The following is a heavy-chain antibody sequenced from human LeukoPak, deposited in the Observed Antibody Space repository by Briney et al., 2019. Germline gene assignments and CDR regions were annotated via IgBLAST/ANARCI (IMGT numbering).Heavy chain of an antibody. CDR2: ITASGDRT. CDR3: ARRDIVVVVSASDY. J-gene: IGHJ4*02. V-gene: IGHV3-23*01. CDR1: GFIFGDYV. Sequence: PGESLRLSCAASGFIFGDYVMIWVRQAPGKGLEWVSGITASGDRTFYGDSVRGRFTVSRDNSKNTVYLQMNSLRVDDTAIYYCARRDIVVVVSASDYWGQGTLVTVSP. D-gene: IGHD2-15*01.